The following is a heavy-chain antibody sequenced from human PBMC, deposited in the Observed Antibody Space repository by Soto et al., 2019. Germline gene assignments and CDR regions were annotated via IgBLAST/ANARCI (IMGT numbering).Heavy chain of an antibody. V-gene: IGHV3-23*01. D-gene: IGHD3-22*01. CDR3: AKSPGMYYYDSSGYYHYDY. Sequence: GGSLRLSCAASGFTVSSNYMSWVRQAPGKGLEWVSAISGSGGSTYYADSVKGRFTISRDNSKNTLYLQMNSLRAEDTAVYYCAKSPGMYYYDSSGYYHYDYWGQGTLVTVSS. J-gene: IGHJ4*02. CDR2: ISGSGGST. CDR1: GFTVSSNY.